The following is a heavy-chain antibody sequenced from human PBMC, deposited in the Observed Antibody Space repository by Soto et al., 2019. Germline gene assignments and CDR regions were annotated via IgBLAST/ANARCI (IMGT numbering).Heavy chain of an antibody. CDR3: ARGLYCSGGSCSXFDP. D-gene: IGHD2-15*01. CDR1: GFTFSSYS. CDR2: ISSSSSYI. J-gene: IGHJ5*02. V-gene: IGHV3-21*01. Sequence: PGGSLRLSCAASGFTFSSYSMNWVRQAPGKGLEWVSSISSSSSYIYYADSVKGRFTISRDNAKNSLYLQVNSLRAEDTAVYYCARGLYCSGGSCSXFDPWGQGTLVTVSS.